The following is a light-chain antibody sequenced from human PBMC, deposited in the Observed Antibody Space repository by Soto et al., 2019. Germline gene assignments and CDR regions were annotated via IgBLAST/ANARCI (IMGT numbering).Light chain of an antibody. CDR2: DAS. J-gene: IGKJ2*01. CDR1: QSISTW. CDR3: QHYDSYPYT. V-gene: IGKV1-5*01. Sequence: DIQMTQSPSTLSASVGDTVTITCRASQSISTWMAWYQQKPGKAPKLLIFDASTLEGGVPSRFSGSASGTEFTLTISSLQPDEFATYYCQHYDSYPYTFGQGTKVDIK.